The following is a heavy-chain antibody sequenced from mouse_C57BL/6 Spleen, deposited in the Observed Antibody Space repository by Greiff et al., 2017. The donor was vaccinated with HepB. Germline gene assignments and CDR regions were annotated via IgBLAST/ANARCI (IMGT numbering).Heavy chain of an antibody. CDR3: ANLPTPWFAY. V-gene: IGHV1-64*01. D-gene: IGHD2-1*01. CDR2: IHPNSGST. Sequence: QVQLQQPGAELVKPGASVKLSCKASGNTFTSYWMHWVKQRHGQGLEWIGRIHPNSGSTNYNEKFKSKATLTVDKSSSTAYWQLSSLTSEDSAGYYCANLPTPWFAYWGQGTLVTVSS. J-gene: IGHJ3*01. CDR1: GNTFTSYW.